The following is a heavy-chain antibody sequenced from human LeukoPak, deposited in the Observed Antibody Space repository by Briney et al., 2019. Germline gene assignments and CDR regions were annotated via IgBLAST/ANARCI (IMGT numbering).Heavy chain of an antibody. CDR1: GFTFSSYW. D-gene: IGHD3-3*01. CDR3: AREYDFWSGLSPPDY. J-gene: IGHJ4*02. Sequence: GGSLRLSCAASGFTFSSYWMSWVRQAPGKGLEWVANIKQDGSEKYYVDSVKGRFTISRDNAKNSLYLQMNSLRAEDTAVYYCAREYDFWSGLSPPDYWGQGTLVTVSS. V-gene: IGHV3-7*01. CDR2: IKQDGSEK.